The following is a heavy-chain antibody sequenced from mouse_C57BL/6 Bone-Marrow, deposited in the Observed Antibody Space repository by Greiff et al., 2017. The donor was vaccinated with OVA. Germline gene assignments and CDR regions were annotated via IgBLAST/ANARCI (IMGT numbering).Heavy chain of an antibody. J-gene: IGHJ4*01. D-gene: IGHD2-3*01. CDR1: GYTFTSYW. V-gene: IGHV1-64*01. Sequence: QVQLQQPGAELVKPGASVKLSCKASGYTFTSYWMHWVKQRPGQGLEWIGMIHPNSGSTNYNEKFNSQAPLTVDKSSSTAYMQLRSLTSEDAAVYYCASLYDGYYVYAMDYWGQGTSVTGSS. CDR3: ASLYDGYYVYAMDY. CDR2: IHPNSGST.